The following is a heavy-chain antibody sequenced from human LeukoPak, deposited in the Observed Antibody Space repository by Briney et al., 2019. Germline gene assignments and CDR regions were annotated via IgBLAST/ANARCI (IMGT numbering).Heavy chain of an antibody. CDR1: RGSISSYY. D-gene: IGHD6-19*01. V-gene: IGHV4-59*01. J-gene: IGHJ5*02. Sequence: SETLSLTCTVSRGSISSYYWSWIRQPPGKGLEWIGYVSYSGNTNYNPSLNSRVTISVDSSKNQFSLKLTSVTAADTAMYYCARGSSAWAYNWFDPWGQGTLVTISS. CDR3: ARGSSAWAYNWFDP. CDR2: VSYSGNT.